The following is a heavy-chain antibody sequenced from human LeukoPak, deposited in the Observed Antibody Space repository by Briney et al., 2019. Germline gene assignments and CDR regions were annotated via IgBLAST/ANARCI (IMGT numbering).Heavy chain of an antibody. V-gene: IGHV4-39*07. CDR1: GGSISSSSYY. Sequence: SETLSLTCTVSGGSISSSSYYWGWIRQPPGKGLEWIGSIYYSGSTYYNPSLKSRVTISVDTSKNQFSLKLSSVTAADTAVYYCASLHSSSSPYFDYWGQGTLVTVSS. CDR2: IYYSGST. CDR3: ASLHSSSSPYFDY. J-gene: IGHJ4*02. D-gene: IGHD6-6*01.